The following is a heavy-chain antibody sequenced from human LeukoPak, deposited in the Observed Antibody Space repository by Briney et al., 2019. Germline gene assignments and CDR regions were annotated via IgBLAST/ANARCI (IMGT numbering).Heavy chain of an antibody. Sequence: GGSLRLSCAASGFTFSNAWMSWVRQGPGKGLEWGGRIQSKTDGGTIEYAARVEGRFSISRYDSKTTLFLQMNSLKTEDTGVYYCSTLMVRGIINIWGQGTLVTVSS. CDR1: GFTFSNAW. V-gene: IGHV3-15*01. J-gene: IGHJ4*02. CDR2: IQSKTDGGTI. D-gene: IGHD3-10*01. CDR3: STLMVRGIINI.